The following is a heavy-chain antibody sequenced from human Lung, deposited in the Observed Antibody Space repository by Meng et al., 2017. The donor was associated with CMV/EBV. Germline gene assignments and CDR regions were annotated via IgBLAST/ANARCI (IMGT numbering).Heavy chain of an antibody. CDR1: GFTFSSYS. V-gene: IGHV3-21*01. Sequence: GXXRLSCAASGFTFSSYSMNWVRQAPGKGLEWVSSISSSSSYIYYADSVKGRFTISRDNAKNSLYLQMNSLRAEDTAVYYCATSSGSGEYRIGWFDPWGQGXLVTVSS. D-gene: IGHD6-19*01. CDR3: ATSSGSGEYRIGWFDP. J-gene: IGHJ5*02. CDR2: ISSSSSYI.